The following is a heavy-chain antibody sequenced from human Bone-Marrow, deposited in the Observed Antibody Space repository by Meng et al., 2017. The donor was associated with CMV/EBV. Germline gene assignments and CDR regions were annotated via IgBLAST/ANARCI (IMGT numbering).Heavy chain of an antibody. V-gene: IGHV4-34*01. J-gene: IGHJ4*02. Sequence: ESLKISCAASGFTFSSHFMTWVRQAPGKGLEWIGEINHSGSTNYNPSLKSRVTISVDTSKNQFSLKLSSVTAADTAVYYCAKDILSGWTTQPPFDYWGQGTLVTVSS. CDR3: AKDILSGWTTQPPFDY. CDR2: INHSGST. D-gene: IGHD6-19*01. CDR1: GFTFSSHF.